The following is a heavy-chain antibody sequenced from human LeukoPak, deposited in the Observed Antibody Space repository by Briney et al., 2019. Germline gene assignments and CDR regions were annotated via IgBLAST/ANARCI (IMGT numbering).Heavy chain of an antibody. J-gene: IGHJ4*02. CDR1: GYTFTGYY. CDR3: ARDPYYYDSSGYYYRPTRDC. Sequence: SVKVSCKASGYTFTGYYMHWVRQAPGQGLEWMGRIIPILGIANYAQKFQGRVTITADKSTSTAYMELSSLRSEDTAVYYCARDPYYYDSSGYYYRPTRDCWGQGTLVTVSS. D-gene: IGHD3-22*01. CDR2: IIPILGIA. V-gene: IGHV1-69*04.